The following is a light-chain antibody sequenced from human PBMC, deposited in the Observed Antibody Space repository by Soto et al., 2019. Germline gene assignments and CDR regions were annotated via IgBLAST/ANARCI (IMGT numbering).Light chain of an antibody. CDR1: SSNIGAGYG. CDR2: GNS. Sequence: QSVLTQPPSVSGAPGQRVTIFCTGSSSNIGAGYGVHWYQQLPGTAPKLLIYGNSNRPSGVPDRFSGSKSGTSASLAITGLQAEDEADYYCQSYDSSLSAVFGGGTQLTVL. V-gene: IGLV1-40*01. J-gene: IGLJ7*01. CDR3: QSYDSSLSAV.